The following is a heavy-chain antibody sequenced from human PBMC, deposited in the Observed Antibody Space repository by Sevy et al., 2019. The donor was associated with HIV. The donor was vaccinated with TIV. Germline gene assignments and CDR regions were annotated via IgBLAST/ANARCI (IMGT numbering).Heavy chain of an antibody. CDR2: ISASGGNT. CDR1: GFTFSSYV. D-gene: IGHD6-13*01. J-gene: IGHJ5*02. V-gene: IGHV3-23*01. CDR3: AKDPGASTSTWYRIGWFDP. Sequence: GGSLRLSCAASGFTFSSYVMTWVRQAPGKGLEWVSTISASGGNTYYADSVKGRFTVSRDNSKSTLYLQMNSLRAEDTAGYHCAKDPGASTSTWYRIGWFDPMGPGNPGHRLL.